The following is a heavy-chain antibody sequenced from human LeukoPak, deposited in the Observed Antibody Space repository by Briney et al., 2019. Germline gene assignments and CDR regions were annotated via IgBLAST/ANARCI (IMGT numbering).Heavy chain of an antibody. Sequence: SETLSLTCTVSGGSISSSSYYWGWIRQPPGKGLEWIGSIYYSGSTYYNPSLKSRVTISVDTSKNQFSLKLSSVTAADTAVYYCARGFFGEGGNWFDPWGQGTLVTVSS. CDR3: ARGFFGEGGNWFDP. CDR2: IYYSGST. CDR1: GGSISSSSYY. D-gene: IGHD1-26*01. J-gene: IGHJ5*02. V-gene: IGHV4-39*01.